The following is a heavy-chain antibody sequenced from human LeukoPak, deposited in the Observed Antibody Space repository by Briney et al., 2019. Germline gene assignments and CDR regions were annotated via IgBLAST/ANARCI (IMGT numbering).Heavy chain of an antibody. Sequence: GGSLRLSCAASGFTFNSYWMHWVRQVPGKGLVWVSRINSDGSRTNYVDSAKGRFTISRDNAKNTLFLQMNSLGAEDSAVYYCARGNFYSGSGSSPLDYWGQGTLVTVSS. CDR2: INSDGSRT. V-gene: IGHV3-74*01. CDR3: ARGNFYSGSGSSPLDY. CDR1: GFTFNSYW. D-gene: IGHD3-10*01. J-gene: IGHJ4*02.